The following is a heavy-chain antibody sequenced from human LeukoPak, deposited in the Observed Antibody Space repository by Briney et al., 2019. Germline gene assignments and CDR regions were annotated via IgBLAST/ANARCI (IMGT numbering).Heavy chain of an antibody. V-gene: IGHV3-7*01. CDR1: GFVFSASY. CDR3: VRGGTYWTVS. Sequence: GGSLRLSCAASGFVFSASYMSWVRKAPGKGLEWVAAIKPDGSEKYHVDSVSGRFTISRDNTNDSLFLQMNSLRVDDTAVYYCVRGGTYWTVSWGQGTLVTVSS. J-gene: IGHJ5*01. CDR2: IKPDGSEK.